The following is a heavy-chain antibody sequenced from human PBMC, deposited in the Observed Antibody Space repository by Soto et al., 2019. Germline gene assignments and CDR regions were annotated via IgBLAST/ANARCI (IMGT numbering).Heavy chain of an antibody. Sequence: GGSLRLSCAASGFTFSSYAMSWVRQAPGKGLEWVSAISGSGGSTYYADSVKGRFTISRDNSKNTLYLQMNSLRAEDTAVYYCAKGPHYYDSSGYYNSDYWGQGTLVTVSS. CDR3: AKGPHYYDSSGYYNSDY. D-gene: IGHD3-22*01. J-gene: IGHJ4*02. V-gene: IGHV3-23*01. CDR1: GFTFSSYA. CDR2: ISGSGGST.